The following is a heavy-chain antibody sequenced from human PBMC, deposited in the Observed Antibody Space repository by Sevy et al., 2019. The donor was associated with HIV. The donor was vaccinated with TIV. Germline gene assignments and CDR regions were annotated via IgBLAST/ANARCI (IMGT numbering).Heavy chain of an antibody. Sequence: SETLSLTCIVSGGDINSYYWHWLRQSAGKGLEWIGHIYTSGNTNYNPSLTIRVTMSVDTSKNQFSLKESSVTAAETAGYYCASSPYCTGDVCYPRYYFDFWGQGTLVTVSS. J-gene: IGHJ4*02. CDR3: ASSPYCTGDVCYPRYYFDF. CDR2: IYTSGNT. D-gene: IGHD2-8*02. V-gene: IGHV4-4*07. CDR1: GGDINSYY.